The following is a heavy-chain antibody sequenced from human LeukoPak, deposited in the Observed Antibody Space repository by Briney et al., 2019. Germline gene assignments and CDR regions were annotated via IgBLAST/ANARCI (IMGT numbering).Heavy chain of an antibody. Sequence: ASVKVSCKVSGYTLTELSMHWVRQAPGKGLEWMGGFDPEDGETIYAQKFQGRVTMTEDTSTDTAYMELSSLRSEDTAVYYCARSHYYGSSGYYLIGYYFDYWGQGTLVTVSS. J-gene: IGHJ4*02. CDR2: FDPEDGET. D-gene: IGHD3-22*01. CDR3: ARSHYYGSSGYYLIGYYFDY. V-gene: IGHV1-24*01. CDR1: GYTLTELS.